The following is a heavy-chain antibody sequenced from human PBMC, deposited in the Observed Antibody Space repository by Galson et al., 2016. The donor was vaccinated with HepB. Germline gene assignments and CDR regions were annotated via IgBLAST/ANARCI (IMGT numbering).Heavy chain of an antibody. CDR3: AKNKATARVWGHYYYYMDI. CDR2: VYSDGST. V-gene: IGHV3-53*01. Sequence: SLRLSCAASGFTVSSNYLSWVRQAPGKGLEWVSIVYSDGSTYYSGSVSGRFTISRDNSNNIVYLQMNNLRAEDTAVYFCAKNKATARVWGHYYYYMDIWGKGTTVTVSS. CDR1: GFTVSSNY. D-gene: IGHD3-16*01. J-gene: IGHJ6*03.